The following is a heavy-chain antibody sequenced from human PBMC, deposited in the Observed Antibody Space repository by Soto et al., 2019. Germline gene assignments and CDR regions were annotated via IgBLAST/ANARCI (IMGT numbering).Heavy chain of an antibody. Sequence: SXKVSFKASGYTXTRYYMDLVGQAPGQGLEWIGIINPSGGSTSYAQKFQVIVTISRYTSTTTVYMELRSLRSEDTAVHHCARAGEGWVDTAMVTEWCFDLWGRGTLGPVSS. CDR1: GYTXTRYY. V-gene: IGHV1-46*01. J-gene: IGHJ2*01. CDR2: INPSGGST. CDR3: ARAGEGWVDTAMVTEWCFDL. D-gene: IGHD5-18*01.